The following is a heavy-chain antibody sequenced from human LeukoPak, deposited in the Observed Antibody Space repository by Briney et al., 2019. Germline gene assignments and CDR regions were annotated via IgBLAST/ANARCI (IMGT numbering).Heavy chain of an antibody. CDR2: IYHSGST. Sequence: PSETLSLTCTVSGGSISSGGYYWSWIRQPPGKGLEWIGYIYHSGSTYYNPSLKSRVTISVDKSKNQFSLKLSSVTAADTAVYYCARVDGGKYFDYWGQGTLVTVSS. V-gene: IGHV4-30-2*01. CDR3: ARVDGGKYFDY. CDR1: GGSISSGGYY. D-gene: IGHD4-23*01. J-gene: IGHJ4*02.